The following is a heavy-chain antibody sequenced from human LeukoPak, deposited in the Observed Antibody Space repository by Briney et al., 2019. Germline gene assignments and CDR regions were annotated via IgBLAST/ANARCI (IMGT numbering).Heavy chain of an antibody. CDR2: ITIGGTTI. CDR1: GFTFSDYY. J-gene: IGHJ4*02. D-gene: IGHD6-19*01. Sequence: GGSLRLSCAASGFTFSDYYMSWIRQAPGRGLEWVAYITIGGTTIYYADSVKGRFTISRDNAKSSLYLQMNSLRAEDTAVYYCAKGFIAVAAYDSWGQGTLVTVSS. V-gene: IGHV3-11*01. CDR3: AKGFIAVAAYDS.